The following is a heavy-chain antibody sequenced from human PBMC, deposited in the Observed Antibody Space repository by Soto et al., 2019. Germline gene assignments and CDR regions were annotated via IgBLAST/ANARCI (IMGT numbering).Heavy chain of an antibody. Sequence: SETLCITCTFPAVRIHNSHSSWAWIRQPPGKGLQFIASVYHNGGAHYNSSLKSRVTISVDTANNQVSLRMRSLTAADTAFYYCGRVVEGATRNTDPDSWGQGIMVTVSS. CDR3: GRVVEGATRNTDPDS. D-gene: IGHD2-21*01. V-gene: IGHV4-39*01. CDR1: AVRIHNSHSS. CDR2: VYHNGGA. J-gene: IGHJ5*01.